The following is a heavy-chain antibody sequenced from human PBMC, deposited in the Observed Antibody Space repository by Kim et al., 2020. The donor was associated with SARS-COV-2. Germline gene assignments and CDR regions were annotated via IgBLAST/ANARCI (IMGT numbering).Heavy chain of an antibody. Sequence: SVKVSCKASGGTFSSYAISWVRQAPGQGLEWMGGIIPIFGTANYAQKFQGRVTITADESTSTAYMEPSSLRSEDTAVYYCARQSSNYDFWSGYHYYFDYWGQGTLVTVSS. CDR2: IIPIFGTA. CDR3: ARQSSNYDFWSGYHYYFDY. CDR1: GGTFSSYA. V-gene: IGHV1-69*13. J-gene: IGHJ4*02. D-gene: IGHD3-3*01.